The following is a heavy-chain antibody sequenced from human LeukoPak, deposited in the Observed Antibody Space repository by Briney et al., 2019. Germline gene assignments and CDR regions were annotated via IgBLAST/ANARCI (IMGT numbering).Heavy chain of an antibody. D-gene: IGHD2-15*01. V-gene: IGHV4-34*01. J-gene: IGHJ5*02. Sequence: SETLSLTCAVYGGSFSGYYWSWIRQPPGKGLEWIGEINHSGSTNYNTSLKSRVTISVDTSKNQFSLKLSSVTAADTAVYYCARSTYCSGGSCSHNWFDPWGQGTLVTVSS. CDR1: GGSFSGYY. CDR2: INHSGST. CDR3: ARSTYCSGGSCSHNWFDP.